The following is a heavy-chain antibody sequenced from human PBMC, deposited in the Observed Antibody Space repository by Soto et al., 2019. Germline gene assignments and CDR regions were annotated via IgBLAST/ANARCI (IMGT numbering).Heavy chain of an antibody. J-gene: IGHJ5*02. CDR3: ARDRGIAVAGTKGNNWFDP. CDR2: IWYDGSNK. D-gene: IGHD6-19*01. Sequence: GGSLRLSCAASGFTFSSYGMHWVRQAPGKGLEWVAVIWYDGSNKYYADSVKGRFTISRDNSKNTLYLQMNSLRAEDTAVYYCARDRGIAVAGTKGNNWFDPWGQGTLGTVSS. CDR1: GFTFSSYG. V-gene: IGHV3-33*01.